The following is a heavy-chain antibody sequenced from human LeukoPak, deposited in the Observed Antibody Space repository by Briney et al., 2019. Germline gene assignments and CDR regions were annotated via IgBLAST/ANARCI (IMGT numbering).Heavy chain of an antibody. D-gene: IGHD6-19*01. CDR2: MNPNSGNT. V-gene: IGHV1-8*01. Sequence: ASVKVSCKASGYTFTSYDINWVRQATGQGLEWMGWMNPNSGNTGYAQKFQGRVTMTRNTSISTAYMELSSLRSEDTAVYYCARDVIWAVAGEIDYWGQGTLVTVSS. J-gene: IGHJ4*02. CDR1: GYTFTSYD. CDR3: ARDVIWAVAGEIDY.